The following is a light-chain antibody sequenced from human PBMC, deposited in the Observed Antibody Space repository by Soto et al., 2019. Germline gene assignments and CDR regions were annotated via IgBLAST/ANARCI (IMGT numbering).Light chain of an antibody. Sequence: SELTQPPSASRTPGQRVTISCSGSSSNIGSNTVNWYQQLPGTAPKLLIYSNNQRPSGVPDRFSGSKSDTSASLAISGLQSEDEADYYCAAWDDTLNGPYAFGTGTKVTV. J-gene: IGLJ1*01. CDR1: SSNIGSNT. CDR3: AAWDDTLNGPYA. CDR2: SNN. V-gene: IGLV1-44*01.